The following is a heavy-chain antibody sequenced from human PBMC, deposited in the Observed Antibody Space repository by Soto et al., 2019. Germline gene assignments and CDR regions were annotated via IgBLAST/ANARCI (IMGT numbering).Heavy chain of an antibody. CDR3: AKDAYDPAYYYMDV. CDR1: GFTFSSYA. D-gene: IGHD2-8*01. CDR2: ISGSGGST. J-gene: IGHJ6*03. Sequence: HPGGSLRLSCAASGFTFSSYAMSWVRQAPGKGLEWVSSISGSGGSTHYADSMKGRFTISRDNSKNTLYLQMNSLRAEDTAVYYCAKDAYDPAYYYMDVWGKGTTVTVSS. V-gene: IGHV3-23*01.